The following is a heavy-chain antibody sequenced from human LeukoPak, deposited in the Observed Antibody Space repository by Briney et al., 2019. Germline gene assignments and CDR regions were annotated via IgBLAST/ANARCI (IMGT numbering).Heavy chain of an antibody. Sequence: GGSLRLSCEASGFSFTNTWMSWVRQAPGKGLEWVGRVKSKADDGTTDYAAPVQGGFTISRDDSKNTLSLQMNSLKTEDTAVYYCATEGGSGSYYGDDAFDMWGQGTMVTVSS. CDR2: VKSKADDGTT. CDR1: GFSFTNTW. J-gene: IGHJ3*02. V-gene: IGHV3-15*01. D-gene: IGHD3-10*01. CDR3: ATEGGSGSYYGDDAFDM.